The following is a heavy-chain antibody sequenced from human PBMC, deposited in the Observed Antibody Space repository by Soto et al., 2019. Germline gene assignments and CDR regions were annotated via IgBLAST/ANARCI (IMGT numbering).Heavy chain of an antibody. V-gene: IGHV4-31*03. CDR3: ARGVTIFGVVIEVPAWMVANWFDP. Sequence: SETLSLTCTVSGGSISSGGYYWSWIRQHPGKGMEWIGYIYYSGSTYYNPSLKSRVTISVDTSKNQFSLKLSSVTAADTAVYYCARGVTIFGVVIEVPAWMVANWFDPWGQGTLVTVSS. J-gene: IGHJ5*02. D-gene: IGHD3-3*01. CDR2: IYYSGST. CDR1: GGSISSGGYY.